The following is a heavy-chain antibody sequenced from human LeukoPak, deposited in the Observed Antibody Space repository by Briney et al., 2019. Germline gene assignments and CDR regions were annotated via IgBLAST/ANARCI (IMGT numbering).Heavy chain of an antibody. V-gene: IGHV4-34*01. D-gene: IGHD3-3*01. CDR1: GGSFSGYY. CDR2: INHSGST. Sequence: SETLSLTCAVYGGSFSGYYWSWIRQTPGKGLEWIGEINHSGSTNYNPSLKSRVTISVDTSKNQFSLKLSSVTAADTAVYYCARDRFLECLNVRFDPWGQGTLVTVSS. CDR3: ARDRFLECLNVRFDP. J-gene: IGHJ5*02.